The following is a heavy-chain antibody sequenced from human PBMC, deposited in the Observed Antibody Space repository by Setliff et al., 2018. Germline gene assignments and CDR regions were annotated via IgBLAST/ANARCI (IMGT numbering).Heavy chain of an antibody. J-gene: IGHJ4*02. CDR1: GLTFNSYA. CDR3: AGQGPIFGSGLIPGFDQ. Sequence: GGSLRLSCAASGLTFNSYAMSWVRQAPGKGLEWVSTVSVSGDNTYYTDSVKGWFTTSRDNSKNTLSLQMSSLRTEDTAIYFCAGQGPIFGSGLIPGFDQWGQGTMVTVSS. V-gene: IGHV3-23*01. CDR2: VSVSGDNT. D-gene: IGHD3-3*01.